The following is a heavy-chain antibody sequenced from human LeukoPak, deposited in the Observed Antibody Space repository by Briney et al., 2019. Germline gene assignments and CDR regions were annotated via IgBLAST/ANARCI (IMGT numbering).Heavy chain of an antibody. CDR3: TTISSPGYMDV. J-gene: IGHJ6*03. CDR1: GFTLSDAW. V-gene: IGHV3-15*01. Sequence: GGSLRLSCAASGFTLSDAWMSWVRQAPGKRLEWVGRIRSKTDGETTDYAAPVKGRFTISRDDSKSTLHLQMNSLKTEDTAVYYCTTISSPGYMDVWGKGTTVTVSS. D-gene: IGHD6-19*01. CDR2: IRSKTDGETT.